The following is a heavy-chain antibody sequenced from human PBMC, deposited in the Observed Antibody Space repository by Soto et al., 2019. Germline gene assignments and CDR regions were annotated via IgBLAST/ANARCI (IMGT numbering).Heavy chain of an antibody. V-gene: IGHV2-5*01. CDR1: GLSFGTSGVG. CDR2: IYWNDDQ. Sequence: QITLKESGPTLVNPTQTLTLTCIASGLSFGTSGVGVGWIRQPPGKALEWLALIYWNDDQRYSPSLKSSLTITKDTSKNQVVLTMTNVDPVDTATYYCASMTTVATAAFDIWGQGIMVTVPS. CDR3: ASMTTVATAAFDI. J-gene: IGHJ3*02. D-gene: IGHD4-17*01.